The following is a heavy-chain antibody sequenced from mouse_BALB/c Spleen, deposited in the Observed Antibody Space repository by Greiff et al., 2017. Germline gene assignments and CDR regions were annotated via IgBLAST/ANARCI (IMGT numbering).Heavy chain of an antibody. CDR1: GYTFTSYW. CDR3: ARDDGYEGFAY. J-gene: IGHJ3*01. CDR2: IYPGDGDT. V-gene: IGHV1-87*01. D-gene: IGHD2-3*01. Sequence: QVQLKESGAELARPGASVKLSCKASGYTFTSYWMQWVKQRPGQGLEWIGAIYPGDGDTRYTQKFKGKATLTADKSSSTAYMQLSSLASEDSAVYYCARDDGYEGFAYWGQGTLVTVSA.